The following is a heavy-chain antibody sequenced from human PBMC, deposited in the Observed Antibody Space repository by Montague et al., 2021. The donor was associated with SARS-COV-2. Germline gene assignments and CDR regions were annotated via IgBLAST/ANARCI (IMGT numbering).Heavy chain of an antibody. CDR1: GFTFSNYD. D-gene: IGHD3-16*02. CDR3: TRDYRSIVGDGLDI. J-gene: IGHJ3*02. CDR2: ISTSAYTT. V-gene: IGHV3-48*03. Sequence: SLRLSCAASGFTFSNYDMNWVRQAPGKEPEWISYISTSAYTTSYAGSVKGRFTISRDNGKNSLYLQMNSLRVEDTAVYYCTRDYRSIVGDGLDIRGQGTKVTVSS.